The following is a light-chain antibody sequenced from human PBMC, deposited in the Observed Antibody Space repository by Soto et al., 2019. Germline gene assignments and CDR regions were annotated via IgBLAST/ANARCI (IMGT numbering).Light chain of an antibody. Sequence: EIVMTQSPATLSVSPGERATLSCRASQSVNNYLAWFQQKPGQAPRLLIYGASTRATGIPARFSGSGSGTEFTLTISSLQSEDFAVYYCQQYNNWWAFGQGTKV. V-gene: IGKV3-15*01. CDR1: QSVNNY. CDR3: QQYNNWWA. J-gene: IGKJ1*01. CDR2: GAS.